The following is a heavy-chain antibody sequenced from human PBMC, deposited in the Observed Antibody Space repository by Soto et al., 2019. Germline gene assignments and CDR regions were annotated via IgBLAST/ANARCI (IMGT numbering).Heavy chain of an antibody. CDR3: ARDDDCGANGLDY. J-gene: IGHJ4*02. CDR1: GFTFSRYG. Sequence: PGGSLRLSCAASGFTFSRYGMHWVRQAPGEGLEWMAVILNDGNDRDHADSVKDRFTISRDNSKNMLYLQMNSLGVEDTAMYYCARDDDCGANGLDYWGQGTPVTVSS. D-gene: IGHD2-21*02. V-gene: IGHV3-33*01. CDR2: ILNDGNDR.